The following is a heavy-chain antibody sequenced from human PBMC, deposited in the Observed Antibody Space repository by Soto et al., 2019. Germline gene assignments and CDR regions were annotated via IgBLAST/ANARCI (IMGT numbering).Heavy chain of an antibody. J-gene: IGHJ4*02. CDR1: GYTFITYD. CDR2: MNPSNGNA. V-gene: IGHV1-8*01. D-gene: IGHD6-25*01. CDR3: ARRKERSGPNYLDS. Sequence: ASVKVSSKASGYTFITYDINWVRQATGQGLEWMGWMNPSNGNAGYAQNFQGRVTMTRNTSISTAYMELSSPRSDDTAVYFCARRKERSGPNYLDSWGQGSLVTVSS.